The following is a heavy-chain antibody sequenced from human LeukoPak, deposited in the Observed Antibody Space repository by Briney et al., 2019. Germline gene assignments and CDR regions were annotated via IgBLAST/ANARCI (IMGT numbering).Heavy chain of an antibody. CDR3: ARGAVVPAAIPFDY. J-gene: IGHJ4*02. Sequence: SETLSLTCTVSGGSISSGGYYWSWIRQHPGKGLEWIGYIYYSGSTYYNPSLKSRVTISVDTSKNQFSLKLSPVTAADTAVYYCARGAVVPAAIPFDYWGQGTLVTVSS. CDR1: GGSISSGGYY. CDR2: IYYSGST. D-gene: IGHD2-2*02. V-gene: IGHV4-31*03.